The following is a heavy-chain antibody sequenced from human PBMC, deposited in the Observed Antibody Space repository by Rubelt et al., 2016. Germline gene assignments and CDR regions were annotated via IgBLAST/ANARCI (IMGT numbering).Heavy chain of an antibody. V-gene: IGHV4-38-2*02. CDR3: CASNIELGGTYGDYRH. Sequence: QVQLQESGPGLVKPSETLSLTCTVSGYSISSRYYWGWIRQPPGKGLEWIGSIYHSGSTYYNPSLRSRVTISVDTSKNQFSLTLNFVTAADSAVYYCCASNIELGGTYGDYRHWGQGTLVTVSS. D-gene: IGHD4-17*01. CDR2: IYHSGST. CDR1: GYSISSRYY. J-gene: IGHJ4*02.